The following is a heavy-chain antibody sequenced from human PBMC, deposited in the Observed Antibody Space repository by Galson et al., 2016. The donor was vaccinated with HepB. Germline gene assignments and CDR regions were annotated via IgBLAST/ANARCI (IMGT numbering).Heavy chain of an antibody. Sequence: QSGAEVKKSGESLKISCQGSGYRFTSYWIGWVRRVPGKGLEWVGIFHPDDSDSRYSPSFQGQVTFSADTSTSTAYLQWNRLKASDSAMYFCARHTTVARTLYEGFDSWGQGTLVTVSS. V-gene: IGHV5-51*01. CDR3: ARHTTVARTLYEGFDS. CDR2: FHPDDSDS. J-gene: IGHJ4*02. D-gene: IGHD4-23*01. CDR1: GYRFTSYW.